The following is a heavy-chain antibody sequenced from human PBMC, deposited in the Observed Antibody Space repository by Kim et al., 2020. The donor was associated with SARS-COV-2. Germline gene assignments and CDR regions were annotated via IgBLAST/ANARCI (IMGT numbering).Heavy chain of an antibody. D-gene: IGHD6-6*01. Sequence: ASVKVSCKASGYTFTSYGISWVRQAPGQGLEWMGWISAYNANTNYAQKLQGRVTMTTDTSTSTAYMELRSLRSDDTAVYYCARDFWAAPDDDKSRDAFDIWGQGTMVTVSS. CDR3: ARDFWAAPDDDKSRDAFDI. CDR2: ISAYNANT. J-gene: IGHJ3*02. CDR1: GYTFTSYG. V-gene: IGHV1-18*04.